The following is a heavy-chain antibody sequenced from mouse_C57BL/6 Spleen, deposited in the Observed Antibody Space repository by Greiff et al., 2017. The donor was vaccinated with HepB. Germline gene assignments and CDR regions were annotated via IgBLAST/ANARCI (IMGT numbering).Heavy chain of an antibody. CDR2: IDPSDSYT. CDR3: SSFDD. Sequence: QVQLQQSGAELVKPGASVKLSCKASGYTFTSYWMQWVKQRPEQGLEWIGEIDPSDSYTNYNQKFKGKATLTVDTSSSTAYMQLSILTSEDSAVYYCSSFDDWGQGTTLTVSS. J-gene: IGHJ2*01. V-gene: IGHV1-50*01. CDR1: GYTFTSYW.